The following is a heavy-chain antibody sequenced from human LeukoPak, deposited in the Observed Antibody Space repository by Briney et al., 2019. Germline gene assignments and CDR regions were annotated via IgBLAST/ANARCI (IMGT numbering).Heavy chain of an antibody. V-gene: IGHV1-69*05. CDR1: GGTFRSYA. Sequence: SVKVSCKASGGTFRSYAIGWVRQAPGQGLEWVGSIIPIFCTAHYTQKFSGRVTITTEESTRTAYMELSSRRSEDAAVYYCAGDLGGSSGYWGQGTLVTVSS. D-gene: IGHD2-15*01. J-gene: IGHJ4*02. CDR3: AGDLGGSSGY. CDR2: IIPIFCTA.